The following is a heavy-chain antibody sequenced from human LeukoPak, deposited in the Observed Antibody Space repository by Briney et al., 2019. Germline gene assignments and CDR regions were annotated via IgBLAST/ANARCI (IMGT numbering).Heavy chain of an antibody. V-gene: IGHV3-23*01. CDR1: GFTFSSYA. D-gene: IGHD3-22*01. J-gene: IGHJ6*03. CDR2: ISGSGGST. Sequence: PGGSLRLSCAASGFTFSSYAMNWLRQAPGKGLERVSAISGSGGSTYYADSVKGRFTISRDNSKNTLYLQMNSLRAEDTALYYCARDQSGYYLSYYYYYYMDVWGKGTTVTVSS. CDR3: ARDQSGYYLSYYYYYYMDV.